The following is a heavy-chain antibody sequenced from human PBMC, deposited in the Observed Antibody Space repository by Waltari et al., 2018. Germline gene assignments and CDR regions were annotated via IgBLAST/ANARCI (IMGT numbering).Heavy chain of an antibody. V-gene: IGHV1-69-2*01. D-gene: IGHD3-10*01. J-gene: IGHJ3*01. Sequence: VQLVQSGSELKKPGTSVKISCKASGYTFSDYYIHWVQQAPGKGLQWVGLVDPEDGQAIYAEKFQGRVTITADTSTDTAYLELSSLTSEDTAVFYCATALGDNTSASRPFHLWGQGTVITVSS. CDR1: GYTFSDYY. CDR3: ATALGDNTSASRPFHL. CDR2: VDPEDGQA.